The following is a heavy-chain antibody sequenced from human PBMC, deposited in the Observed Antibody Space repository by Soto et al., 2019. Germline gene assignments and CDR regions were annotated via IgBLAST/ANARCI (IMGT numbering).Heavy chain of an antibody. CDR1: GFTFSSYS. D-gene: IGHD3-3*01. Sequence: GGSLRLSCAASGFTFSSYSMNWVRQAPGKGLEWVSSISSSSSYIYYADSVKGRFTISRDNAKNSLYLQMNSLRAEDTAVYYCARDLAEEIYDFWSGYWLDPWGQGTLVTVSS. CDR3: ARDLAEEIYDFWSGYWLDP. V-gene: IGHV3-21*01. J-gene: IGHJ5*02. CDR2: ISSSSSYI.